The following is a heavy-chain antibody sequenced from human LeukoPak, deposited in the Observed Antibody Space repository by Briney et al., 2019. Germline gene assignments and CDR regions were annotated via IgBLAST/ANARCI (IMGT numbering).Heavy chain of an antibody. J-gene: IGHJ1*01. CDR1: GFRFRGTT. D-gene: IGHD4-17*01. V-gene: IGHV3-21*01. CDR3: ASVGDLEYFQH. CDR2: ISSSSSYI. Sequence: GGSLRLSCAASGFRFRGTTMSCVRQAPGKGLEWVSTISSSSSYIYYADSVKGRFTISRDNAKNSLLLQTSSLGAEDTAVYYCASVGDLEYFQHWGQGTLVSVSS.